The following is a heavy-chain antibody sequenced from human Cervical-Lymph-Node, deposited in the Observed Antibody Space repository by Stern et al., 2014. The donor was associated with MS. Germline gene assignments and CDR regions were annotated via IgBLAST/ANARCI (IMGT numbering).Heavy chain of an antibody. CDR1: GFTFDACA. CDR2: ITWNSGGV. J-gene: IGHJ4*02. Sequence: QLVESGGGLVQPARSVRLSCAASGFTFDACAMHWVRQAPGQGQELVSSITWNSGGVAYADSVKGRFTISRDNAKNSLYLQMNGLRAEDTAFYYCAKDVDSTIAVSFDSWGQGTLVTVSS. CDR3: AKDVDSTIAVSFDS. D-gene: IGHD6-19*01. V-gene: IGHV3-9*01.